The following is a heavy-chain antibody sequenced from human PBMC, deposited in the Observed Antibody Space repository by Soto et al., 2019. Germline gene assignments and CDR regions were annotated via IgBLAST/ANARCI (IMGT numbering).Heavy chain of an antibody. CDR2: INHSGST. CDR1: GGSFSGYY. V-gene: IGHV4-34*01. D-gene: IGHD2-8*02. J-gene: IGHJ6*03. Sequence: SETLSLTCAVYGGSFSGYYWSWIRQPPGEGLDWIGEINHSGSTNYNPSLKSRVTISVDTSKNQFSLKLSSVTAADTAVYYCARLVRRNSSRYYYYYYYMDVWGKGPRSLAP. CDR3: ARLVRRNSSRYYYYYYYMDV.